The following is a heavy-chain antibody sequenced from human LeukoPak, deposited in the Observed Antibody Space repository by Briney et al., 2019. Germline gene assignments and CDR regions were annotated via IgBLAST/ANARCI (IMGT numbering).Heavy chain of an antibody. V-gene: IGHV1-69*13. CDR2: IIPIFGTA. CDR3: ARGCTNGVCYLPVDY. CDR1: GGTFSSYA. D-gene: IGHD2-8*01. J-gene: IGHJ4*02. Sequence: ASVKVSCKASGGTFSSYAISWVRQAPGQGLEWMGGIIPIFGTANYAQKFQGRVTITADESTSTAYMELSSLRSEDTAVYYCARGCTNGVCYLPVDYWGQETLVTVSS.